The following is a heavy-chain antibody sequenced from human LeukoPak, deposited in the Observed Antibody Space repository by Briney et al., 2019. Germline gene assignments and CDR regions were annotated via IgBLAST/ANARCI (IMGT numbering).Heavy chain of an antibody. V-gene: IGHV3-23*01. CDR2: ISGSGGST. D-gene: IGHD1-26*01. Sequence: GGSLRLSCAASGFTFSSYAMSWVRQAPGKGLEWVSAISGSGGSTYYADSVKGRFTISRDNSKNTLCLQMNSLRAEDTAVYYCAKDRSGELPEMGDYWGQGTLVTVSS. J-gene: IGHJ4*02. CDR1: GFTFSSYA. CDR3: AKDRSGELPEMGDY.